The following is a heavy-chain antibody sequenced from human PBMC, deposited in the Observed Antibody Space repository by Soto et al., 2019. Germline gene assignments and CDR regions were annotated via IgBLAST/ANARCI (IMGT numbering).Heavy chain of an antibody. J-gene: IGHJ6*02. CDR3: ARDCPGPGNYDFWSGYPWYYYYGMDV. CDR2: IWYDGSNK. V-gene: IGHV3-33*01. D-gene: IGHD3-3*01. CDR1: GFTFSSYG. Sequence: GGSLRLSCAASGFTFSSYGMHWVRQAPGKGLEWVAVIWYDGSNKYYADSVKGRFTISRDNSKNTLYLQMNSLRAEDTAVYYCARDCPGPGNYDFWSGYPWYYYYGMDVWGQGTTVTVSS.